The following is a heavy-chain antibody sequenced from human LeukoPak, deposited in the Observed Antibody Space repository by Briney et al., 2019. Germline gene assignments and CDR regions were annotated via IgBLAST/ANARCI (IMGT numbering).Heavy chain of an antibody. D-gene: IGHD3-3*01. CDR2: IYTSGST. Sequence: SETLSLTCAVYDGSFSGYYWSWIRQPPGKGLEWIGRIYTSGSTNYNPSLKSRVTMSVDTSKNQFSLKLSSVTAADTAVYYCARTYYDFWSGYYNDYWGQGTLVTVSS. J-gene: IGHJ4*02. CDR3: ARTYYDFWSGYYNDY. V-gene: IGHV4-59*10. CDR1: DGSFSGYY.